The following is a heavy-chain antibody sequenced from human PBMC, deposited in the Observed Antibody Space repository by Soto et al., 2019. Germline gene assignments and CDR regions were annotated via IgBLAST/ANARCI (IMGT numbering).Heavy chain of an antibody. CDR1: GFTFSNYA. CDR2: ISSDGGQK. CDR3: AKDAGAAGNFDF. D-gene: IGHD6-13*01. J-gene: IGHJ4*02. Sequence: GGSLRLSCAASGFTFSNYAMQWVRQAPGKGLEWVGVISSDGGQKFYIDSVKGRFTISRDKSKNTLYLQMSSLRSDDTAVYYCAKDAGAAGNFDFWGQGTLVTVSS. V-gene: IGHV3-30*18.